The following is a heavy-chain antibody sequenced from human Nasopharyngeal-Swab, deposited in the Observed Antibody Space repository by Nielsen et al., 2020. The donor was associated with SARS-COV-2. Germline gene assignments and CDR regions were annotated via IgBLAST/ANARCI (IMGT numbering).Heavy chain of an antibody. V-gene: IGHV4-59*08. D-gene: IGHD2-8*01. CDR3: ARHGADCTNGVCQTYFYFRMDV. CDR1: GGSIRNSY. J-gene: IGHJ6*02. CDR2: IYSSGST. Sequence: GSLRLSCTVSGGSIRNSYWSWIRQPPGKGLEWIGHIYSSGSTNSNPSLKSRVTISVGTSRNQFSLKLSSVTAADTAVYYCARHGADCTNGVCQTYFYFRMDVWGQGTTVSVSS.